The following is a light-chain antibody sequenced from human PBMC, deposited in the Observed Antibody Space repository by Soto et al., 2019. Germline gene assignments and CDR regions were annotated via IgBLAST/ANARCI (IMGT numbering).Light chain of an antibody. J-gene: IGKJ1*01. CDR3: QQYNTWLWT. Sequence: EVVMTQSPATLSVSPGERVTLSCRASQSINAHLAWYQQKPGQAPRLLIHGASTRATGIPARFSCSGFGTEFILTISSLQSEDFAVYYCQQYNTWLWTFGQGTKVEIQ. CDR2: GAS. V-gene: IGKV3-15*01. CDR1: QSINAH.